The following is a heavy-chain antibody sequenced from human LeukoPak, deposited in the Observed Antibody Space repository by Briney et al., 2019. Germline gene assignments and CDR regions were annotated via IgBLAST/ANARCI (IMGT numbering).Heavy chain of an antibody. CDR3: AKDTSIGKYCTSGVCSPFDY. D-gene: IGHD2-8*01. CDR2: ISYCGDYT. V-gene: IGHV3-23*01. CDR1: GFTFSSYA. J-gene: IGHJ4*02. Sequence: PGGSLRLSCAGSGFTFSSYAMSWVRQAPGKGLEWVSAISYCGDYTYYADSVKGRFTISRDNSKNTLYLHVNSLRAEDTAVYYCAKDTSIGKYCTSGVCSPFDYWGQGTLVTVSS.